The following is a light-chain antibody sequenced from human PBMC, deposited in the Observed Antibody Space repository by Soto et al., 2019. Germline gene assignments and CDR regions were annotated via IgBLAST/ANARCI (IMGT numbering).Light chain of an antibody. V-gene: IGKV1-33*01. J-gene: IGKJ2*01. CDR2: GAS. CDR3: QQYDGLPYT. Sequence: DIQMTQSPSSLSASVGDRVTITCQASQDISNYLNWYQQKPGKAPKLLIYGASNLETGVPSRFSGSGSGTDFTFTISSLQPEDIATYYCQQYDGLPYTFGQGTKLEI. CDR1: QDISNY.